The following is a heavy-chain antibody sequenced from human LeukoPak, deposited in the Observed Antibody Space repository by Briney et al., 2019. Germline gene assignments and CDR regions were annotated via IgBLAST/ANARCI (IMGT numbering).Heavy chain of an antibody. D-gene: IGHD3-16*01. V-gene: IGHV3-30*18. CDR2: ISYDGSNQ. J-gene: IGHJ3*02. CDR3: AKGDPYVMNAFDI. Sequence: SGGSLRLSCAASGFTFSSYGMHWVRQAPGKGLEWVAVISYDGSNQYYADSVKGRFTISRDNSKNTLYLQMNSLRAEDTAVYYCAKGDPYVMNAFDIWGQGTMVTVSS. CDR1: GFTFSSYG.